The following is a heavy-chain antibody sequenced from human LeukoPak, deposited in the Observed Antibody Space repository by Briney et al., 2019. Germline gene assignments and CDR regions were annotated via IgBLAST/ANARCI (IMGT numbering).Heavy chain of an antibody. CDR3: ARAGGDSWYFDY. J-gene: IGHJ4*02. V-gene: IGHV6-1*01. CDR2: TYYRSKWYS. D-gene: IGHD2-21*02. CDR1: RESASCSRAA. Sequence: SHTLPLTCVIPRESASCSRAARKWITQSPSCRLPWLGRTYYRSKWYSDYAVSVKSRITINADTSKNQFSLHLNSVTPEDTAVYYCARAGGDSWYFDYWGQGTLVTASS.